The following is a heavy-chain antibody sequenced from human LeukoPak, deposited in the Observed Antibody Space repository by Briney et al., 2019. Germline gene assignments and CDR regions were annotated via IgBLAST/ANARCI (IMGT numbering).Heavy chain of an antibody. J-gene: IGHJ4*02. V-gene: IGHV3-74*01. D-gene: IGHD3-10*01. CDR1: GFTFSSYW. CDR3: ARAGGGTSSGSYFFVY. Sequence: SGGSLRLSCAASGFTFSSYWMHWVRQARGKGLVWVSRINSDGSSTSYADSVKGRFTISRDNAKNTLYLQMNSLRAEDTAVYYCARAGGGTSSGSYFFVYWGQGTLVTVSS. CDR2: INSDGSST.